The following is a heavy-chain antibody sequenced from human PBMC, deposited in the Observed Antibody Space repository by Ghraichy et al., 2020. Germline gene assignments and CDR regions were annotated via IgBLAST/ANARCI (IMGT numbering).Heavy chain of an antibody. J-gene: IGHJ6*03. Sequence: ASVKVSCKASGYTFTSYYMHWVRQAPGQGLEWMGIINPSGGRTSYAQKFQGRVTMTRETSTSKVYMELSSLRSEDTAVYYCARGNDHSGYYYYYMDVWGKGTTVTVSS. V-gene: IGHV1-46*01. D-gene: IGHD1-14*01. CDR3: ARGNDHSGYYYYYMDV. CDR1: GYTFTSYY. CDR2: INPSGGRT.